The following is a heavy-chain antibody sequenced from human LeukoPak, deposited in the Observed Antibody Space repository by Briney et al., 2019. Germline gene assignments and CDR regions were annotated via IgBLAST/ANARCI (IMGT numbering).Heavy chain of an antibody. Sequence: PGGSLRLSCAVSGFNFNTYSMNWVRQAPGKGPEWVSSISSTSNYIYYAESVKGRFAVSRDNAKNSLSLQMNSLRAEDTAVYYCARGGAHWGQGTLVIVSS. J-gene: IGHJ4*02. CDR2: ISSTSNYI. V-gene: IGHV3-21*01. CDR3: ARGGAH. D-gene: IGHD3-10*01. CDR1: GFNFNTYS.